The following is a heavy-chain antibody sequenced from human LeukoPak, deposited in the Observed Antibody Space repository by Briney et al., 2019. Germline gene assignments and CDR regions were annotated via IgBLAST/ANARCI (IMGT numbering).Heavy chain of an antibody. D-gene: IGHD5-18*01. CDR3: ARAHRYSYGPLDY. CDR2: IKQDGSEK. V-gene: IGHV3-7*01. CDR1: GFTFSSYW. Sequence: GGSLRLSCAASGFTFSSYWMSWVRQAPWKGLEWVANIKQDGSEKYYVDFVKGRFTISRDNAKNSLYLQMNSLRAEDTAVYYCARAHRYSYGPLDYWGQGTLVTVSS. J-gene: IGHJ4*02.